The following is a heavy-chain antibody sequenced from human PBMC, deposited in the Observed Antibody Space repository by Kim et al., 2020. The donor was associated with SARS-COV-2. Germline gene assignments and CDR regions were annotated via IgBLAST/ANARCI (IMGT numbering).Heavy chain of an antibody. CDR1: GGSISSYY. J-gene: IGHJ4*02. CDR2: IYYSGST. CDR3: ARILGSSGSYYSSHFDY. V-gene: IGHV4-59*01. D-gene: IGHD3-10*01. Sequence: SETLSLTCTVSGGSISSYYWSWIRQPPGKGLEWIGYIYYSGSTNYNPSLKSRVTISVDTSKNQSSLKLSSVTAADTAVYYCARILGSSGSYYSSHFDYWGQGTLVTVSS.